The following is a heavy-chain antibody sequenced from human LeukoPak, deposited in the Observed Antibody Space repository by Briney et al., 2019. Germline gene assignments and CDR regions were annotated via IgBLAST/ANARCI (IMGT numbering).Heavy chain of an antibody. Sequence: GRSLRLSCAASGFTFSSYVMHWVRQAPGKGLEWVAIISYDGSNKYYADSVKGRFTISRDNSKNTLFLQMNSLRAEDTAVCYCAKDRTSVHLWLSDLDYWGQGTLVTVSS. CDR3: AKDRTSVHLWLSDLDY. D-gene: IGHD5-18*01. V-gene: IGHV3-30*18. CDR2: ISYDGSNK. J-gene: IGHJ4*02. CDR1: GFTFSSYV.